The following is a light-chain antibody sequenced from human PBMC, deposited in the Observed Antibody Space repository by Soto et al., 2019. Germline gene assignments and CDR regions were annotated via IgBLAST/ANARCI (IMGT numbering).Light chain of an antibody. CDR2: EVT. CDR1: RSDVGAYDY. V-gene: IGLV2-14*01. Sequence: QSALTQPASVSGSPGQSITISCTGTRSDVGAYDYVCWYQQYPGRVPKLLIYEVTYRPSGISPRFSGSKSGNTASLTISGLQAEDEADYYCASYVRGNTVLFGGGTKVTVL. J-gene: IGLJ3*02. CDR3: ASYVRGNTVL.